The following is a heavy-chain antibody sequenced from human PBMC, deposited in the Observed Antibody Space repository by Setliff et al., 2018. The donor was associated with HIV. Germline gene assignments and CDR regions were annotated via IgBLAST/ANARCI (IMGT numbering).Heavy chain of an antibody. CDR3: ARGGLGVVGAIDY. J-gene: IGHJ4*02. Sequence: KTSETLSLTCAVYGGSFSGYHWTWIRQPPGRGLEWIGEIIHSGGTNYNRSLKSRVTISVDTSKNQFSLNLSSVTAADTAVYYCARGGLGVVGAIDYWSQGTLVTVSS. CDR2: IIHSGGT. V-gene: IGHV4-34*01. D-gene: IGHD2-15*01. CDR1: GGSFSGYH.